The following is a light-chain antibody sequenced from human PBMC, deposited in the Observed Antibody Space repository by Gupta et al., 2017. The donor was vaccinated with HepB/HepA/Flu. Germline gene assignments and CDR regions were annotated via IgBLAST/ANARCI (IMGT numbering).Light chain of an antibody. CDR3: QLWYGSVDHPV. V-gene: IGLV3-21*04. CDR1: DIGRKG. J-gene: IGLJ3*02. CDR2: SGG. Sequence: SYVMILTPSVAVAPGETDTITGGGDDIGRKGVHWYQKNPGQAPVMVIYSGGDRPPRIPDRLSGSNSWNTATLTISRVDAGDEAEYYCQLWYGSVDHPVFGGGTKLTVL.